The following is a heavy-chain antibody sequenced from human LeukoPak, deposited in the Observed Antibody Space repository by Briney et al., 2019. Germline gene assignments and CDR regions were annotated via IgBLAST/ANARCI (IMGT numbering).Heavy chain of an antibody. D-gene: IGHD6-6*01. CDR2: INAGNGNT. V-gene: IGHV1-3*03. Sequence: ASVKVSCKASGYTFTSYAMHWVRQAPGQRLEWVGWINAGNGNTKYSQEFQGRVTITRDTSASTAYMELSSLRSEDMAVYYCARGKLAYSSSNMYNWFDPWGQGTLVTVSS. J-gene: IGHJ5*02. CDR1: GYTFTSYA. CDR3: ARGKLAYSSSNMYNWFDP.